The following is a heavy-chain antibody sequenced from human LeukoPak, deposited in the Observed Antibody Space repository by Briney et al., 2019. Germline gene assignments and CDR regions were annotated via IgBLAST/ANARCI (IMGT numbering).Heavy chain of an antibody. CDR3: AKDLSSGSFGSLWY. CDR1: GFTFYDYA. J-gene: IGHJ4*02. V-gene: IGHV3-9*01. CDR2: ISWNSGSI. D-gene: IGHD1-26*01. Sequence: GRSLRLSCAASGFTFYDYAMHWVRQAPGKGLEWVSGISWNSGSIGYADSVKGRFTISRDNAKNSLYLQMNSLRAEDTALYYCAKDLSSGSFGSLWYWGQGTLVTVSS.